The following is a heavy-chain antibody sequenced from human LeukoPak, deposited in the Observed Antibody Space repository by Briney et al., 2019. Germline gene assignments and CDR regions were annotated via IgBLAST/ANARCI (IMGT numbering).Heavy chain of an antibody. J-gene: IGHJ6*02. CDR1: GFTFSDYG. CDR2: ISYDGDNK. Sequence: GGSLRLSCAASGFTFSDYGIHWVRQAPGKGLEWVAVISYDGDNKYYTDSVKGRFTIARDNSENTLYLQMHSLRPEDTAVYYCAKVWGTMVRGIIDHYYGMDVWGQGTTVTVSS. D-gene: IGHD3-10*01. CDR3: AKVWGTMVRGIIDHYYGMDV. V-gene: IGHV3-30*18.